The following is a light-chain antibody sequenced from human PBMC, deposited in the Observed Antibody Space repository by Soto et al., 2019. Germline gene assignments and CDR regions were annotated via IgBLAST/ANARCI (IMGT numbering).Light chain of an antibody. CDR1: QSISIY. CDR3: QQSYSTPRLT. V-gene: IGKV1-39*01. J-gene: IGKJ4*01. CDR2: AAS. Sequence: DIQMTQSPSSLSASVGDRVTITCRASQSISIYLNWYQQKPGKAPKFLIYAASSLQSGVPSRFXGSGSGTDFTLTISSLQPEDFATYYCQQSYSTPRLTFGGGPKVEIK.